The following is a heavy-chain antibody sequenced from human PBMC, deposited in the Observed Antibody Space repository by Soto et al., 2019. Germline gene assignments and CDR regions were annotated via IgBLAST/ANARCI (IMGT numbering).Heavy chain of an antibody. V-gene: IGHV5-51*01. CDR1: GYSFTSYW. CDR3: ARHGGVSDWLPHSLYYYYGMDV. Sequence: GESLKISCKGSGYSFTSYWIGWVRHMPGKGLEWMGIIYPGDSDTRYSPSFQRQVTISADKSISTAYLQWSSLKASDTAMYYCARHGGVSDWLPHSLYYYYGMDVWGQGTTVTVSS. D-gene: IGHD3-9*01. CDR2: IYPGDSDT. J-gene: IGHJ6*02.